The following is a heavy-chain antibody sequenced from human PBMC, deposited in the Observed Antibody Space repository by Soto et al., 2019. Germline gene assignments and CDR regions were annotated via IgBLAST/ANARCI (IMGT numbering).Heavy chain of an antibody. Sequence: GESLKISCMGSGYKVSTWHNFTSYWLAWVRQKPGEGLERMGIIYPGDSDTRYSTSFQDQGTISAAKSINSVYVQWSSLKASDTAMYYCARRAADGKNYYGTDVRGQGSTVTVSS. CDR2: IYPGDSDT. CDR3: ARRAADGKNYYGTDV. V-gene: IGHV5-51*01. D-gene: IGHD6-13*01. CDR1: GYKVSTWHNFTSYW. J-gene: IGHJ6*02.